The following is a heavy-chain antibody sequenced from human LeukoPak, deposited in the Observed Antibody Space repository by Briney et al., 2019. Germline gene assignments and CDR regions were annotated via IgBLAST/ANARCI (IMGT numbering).Heavy chain of an antibody. J-gene: IGHJ6*02. V-gene: IGHV3-23*01. D-gene: IGHD3-3*01. CDR2: ISGSGGST. CDR3: AKFYDFWSGPFYYYYGMDV. CDR1: GFTFSSYA. Sequence: GGSLRLSCAASGFTFSSYAMSWVRQAPGKGLEWVSAISGSGGSTYYADSVKGRFTISRDNSKNTLYLQMNSLRAEDTAVYYCAKFYDFWSGPFYYYYGMDVWGQGTTVTVSS.